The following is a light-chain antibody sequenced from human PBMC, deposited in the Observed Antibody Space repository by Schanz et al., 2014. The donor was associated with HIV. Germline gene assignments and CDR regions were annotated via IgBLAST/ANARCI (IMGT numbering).Light chain of an antibody. CDR1: SSNIGAGYD. Sequence: QSVLTQPPSVSGAPGQRVTISCTGSSSNIGAGYDVHWYQQLPGTAPKLIIYENSNRPSGVPDRFSGSKSGTSASLAIIGLQAEDESDYYCCSYTSSSTVLFGGGTKLT. CDR3: CSYTSSSTVL. CDR2: ENS. V-gene: IGLV1-40*01. J-gene: IGLJ2*01.